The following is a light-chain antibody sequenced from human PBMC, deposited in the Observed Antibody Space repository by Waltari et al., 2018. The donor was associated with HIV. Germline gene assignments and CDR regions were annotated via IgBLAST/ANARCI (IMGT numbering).Light chain of an antibody. CDR1: QSVSNF. CDR3: QQYNQWPPLT. Sequence: EIVMTQSPATLSVSPGDRATLSCRASQSVSNFLAWYQQKPGQAPRLLIYDASTRATGIPARFTGSGSGTEFTLTISSLQSEDFALYYCQQYNQWPPLTFGGGTKVEIK. V-gene: IGKV3-15*01. J-gene: IGKJ4*01. CDR2: DAS.